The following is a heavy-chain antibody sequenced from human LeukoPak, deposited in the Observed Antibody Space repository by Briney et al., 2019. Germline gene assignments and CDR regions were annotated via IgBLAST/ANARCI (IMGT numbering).Heavy chain of an antibody. CDR2: INPSDGTT. CDR1: GYTFTSCY. J-gene: IGHJ4*02. D-gene: IGHD3/OR15-3a*01. V-gene: IGHV1-46*01. Sequence: ASVKVFCKASGYTFTSCYMHWVRQAPGQGLVWMGIINPSDGTTSYAQKFQGRVTMTRDTSTSTVYMELSSLRSEDTAVYYCARGYPLDWNYFDYWGQGTLVTVSS. CDR3: ARGYPLDWNYFDY.